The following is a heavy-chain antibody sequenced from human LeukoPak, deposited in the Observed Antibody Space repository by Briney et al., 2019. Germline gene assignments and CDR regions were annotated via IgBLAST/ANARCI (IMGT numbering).Heavy chain of an antibody. V-gene: IGHV1-69*13. CDR3: ARDGGYCSSTSCYEFYY. Sequence: SVKVSCKASGGTFSSFAISWVRQAPGQGLEWMGGIIPIFGTANYAQKFQGRVTITADESTSTAYMELSSLRSEDTAVYYCARDGGYCSSTSCYEFYYWGQGTLVTVSS. CDR2: IIPIFGTA. D-gene: IGHD2-2*01. J-gene: IGHJ4*02. CDR1: GGTFSSFA.